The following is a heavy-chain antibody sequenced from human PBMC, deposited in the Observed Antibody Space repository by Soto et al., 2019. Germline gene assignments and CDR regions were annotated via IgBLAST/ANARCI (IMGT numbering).Heavy chain of an antibody. V-gene: IGHV3-30*18. J-gene: IGHJ4*02. CDR2: ISYDGSNK. CDR1: GFTFSSYG. CDR3: AKLYGSGSYSTDY. Sequence: QVQLVESGGGVVQPGRSLRLSCAASGFTFSSYGMHWVRQAPDKELEWVAVISYDGSNKYYADSVKGRFTISRDNSKNPLHLQMNSLRAEDTAVYSCAKLYGSGSYSTDYWGQVTLVTVSS. D-gene: IGHD3-10*01.